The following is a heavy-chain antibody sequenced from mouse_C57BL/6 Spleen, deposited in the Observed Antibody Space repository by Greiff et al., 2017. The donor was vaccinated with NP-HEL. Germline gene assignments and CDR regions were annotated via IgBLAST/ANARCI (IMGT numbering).Heavy chain of an antibody. Sequence: QVQLQQSGAELMKPGASVKLSCKATGYTFTGYWIEWVKQRPGHGLEWIGEILPGSGSTNYNEKFKGKATFTADTSSNTAYMQLSSLTTEDSAIYYCARRENYYGSSYGSAMDYWGQGTSVTVSS. CDR3: ARRENYYGSSYGSAMDY. V-gene: IGHV1-9*01. CDR1: GYTFTGYW. J-gene: IGHJ4*01. CDR2: ILPGSGST. D-gene: IGHD1-1*01.